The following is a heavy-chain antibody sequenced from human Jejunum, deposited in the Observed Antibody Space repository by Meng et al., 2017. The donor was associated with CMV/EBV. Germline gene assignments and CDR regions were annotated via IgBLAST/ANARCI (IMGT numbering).Heavy chain of an antibody. J-gene: IGHJ4*02. CDR1: GYGFSDYG. CDR3: ARKQWGPDY. CDR2: VSSYTDNT. Sequence: KVCCKTSGYGFSDYGISWVRQAPGQGLEWIGWVSSYTDNTKYAPKFQGRVTMTADASTTTAHLELRSLRSDDTAVYCCARKQWGPDYWGQGTLVTVSS. V-gene: IGHV1-18*01. D-gene: IGHD3-16*01.